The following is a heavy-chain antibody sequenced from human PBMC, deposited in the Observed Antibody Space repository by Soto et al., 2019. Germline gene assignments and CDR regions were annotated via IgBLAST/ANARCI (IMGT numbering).Heavy chain of an antibody. CDR3: ASTIAARPPYYYGMDV. V-gene: IGHV5-10-1*01. J-gene: IGHJ6*02. Sequence: VASLTISCEGSAYSFTSYWISWVGQMPGKGLEWMGRIDPSDSYTNYSPSFQGHVTISADKSISTAYLQWSSLKASDTAMYYCASTIAARPPYYYGMDVWGQGTTVTVSS. CDR1: AYSFTSYW. CDR2: IDPSDSYT. D-gene: IGHD6-6*01.